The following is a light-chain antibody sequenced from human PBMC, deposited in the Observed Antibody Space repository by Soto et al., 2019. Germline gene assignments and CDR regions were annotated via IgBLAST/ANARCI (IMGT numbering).Light chain of an antibody. CDR1: QGISSY. V-gene: IGKV1-9*01. CDR3: QQLNSYPWT. J-gene: IGKJ1*01. Sequence: IQLTLSPSSLSASVGDRVTITCRASQGISSYLAWYQQKPGKAPKLLIYAASTLQSGVPSRFSGSGSGTDFTLTISSLQPEDFATYYCQQLNSYPWTFGQGTKVEIK. CDR2: AAS.